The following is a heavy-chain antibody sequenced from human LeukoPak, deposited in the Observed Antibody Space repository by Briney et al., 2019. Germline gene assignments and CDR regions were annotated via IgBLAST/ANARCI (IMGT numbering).Heavy chain of an antibody. J-gene: IGHJ4*02. CDR3: AKGGDGLLWFGELSLDY. D-gene: IGHD3-10*01. CDR1: GFTFSNAW. CDR2: IKSKTDGGST. V-gene: IGHV3-15*05. Sequence: GGSLRLSCAASGFTFSNAWMSWVRQAPGKGLEWVGRIKSKTDGGSTDYAAPVKGRFTISRDNAKNSLYLQMNSLRAEDTALYYCAKGGDGLLWFGELSLDYWGQGTLVTVSS.